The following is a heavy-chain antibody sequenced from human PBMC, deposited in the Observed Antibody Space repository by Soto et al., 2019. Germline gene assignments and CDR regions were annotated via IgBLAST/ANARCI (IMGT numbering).Heavy chain of an antibody. CDR1: GFSLGTSGVG. J-gene: IGHJ4*02. CDR3: ARALGPYYDSSGQFDY. D-gene: IGHD3-22*01. V-gene: IGHV2-5*01. Sequence: QITLKESGPTLVKPTQTLTLTCTFSGFSLGTSGVGVGWIRQPPGKALEWLALIYWNDDKRYSPSLKSRLTITKDTAKNQVVLTMTNMDPVDTATYYCARALGPYYDSSGQFDYWGQGTLVTVSS. CDR2: IYWNDDK.